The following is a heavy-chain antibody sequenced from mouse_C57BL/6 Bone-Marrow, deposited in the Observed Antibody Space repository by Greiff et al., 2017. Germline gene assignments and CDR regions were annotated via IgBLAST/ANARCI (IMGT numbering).Heavy chain of an antibody. D-gene: IGHD2-3*01. J-gene: IGHJ3*01. Sequence: EVQLQESGPGMVKPSQSLSLTCTVTGYSITSGYDWHWIRHFPGNKLEWMGYINYSGSTNYNPSLKHRISITHDTSKNHFFLKLNSVTTEDTATYYWARDDGYYAWFAYWGQGNLVTVSA. V-gene: IGHV3-1*01. CDR2: INYSGST. CDR3: ARDDGYYAWFAY. CDR1: GYSITSGYD.